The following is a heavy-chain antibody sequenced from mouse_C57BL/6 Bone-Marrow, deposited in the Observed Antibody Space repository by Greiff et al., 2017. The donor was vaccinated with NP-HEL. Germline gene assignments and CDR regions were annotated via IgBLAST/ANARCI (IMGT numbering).Heavy chain of an antibody. D-gene: IGHD1-1*01. Sequence: EVQLQQSGAELVRPGASVKLSCTASGFNITDSYMHWVKQRPEQGLAWIGRIDPEAGDTEYAPKFQGKATMTADTSSNTAYLQLSSLTSEDTAVYYCTTWERSPTRWGQGTTLTVSS. CDR3: TTWERSPTR. CDR1: GFNITDSY. J-gene: IGHJ2*01. CDR2: IDPEAGDT. V-gene: IGHV14-1*01.